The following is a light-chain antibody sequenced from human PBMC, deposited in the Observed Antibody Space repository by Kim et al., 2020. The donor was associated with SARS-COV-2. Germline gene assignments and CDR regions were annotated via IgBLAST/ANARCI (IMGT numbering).Light chain of an antibody. CDR1: RASIASNY. CDR2: EDN. Sequence: GKTVTISCPPSRASIASNYVQGNQQPPGSPPATVIYEDNQRPSGVPDRFSGSIDSSSNSASLTISGLKTEDEADYYCQSCDSSTVVFGGGTQLTVL. J-gene: IGLJ2*01. CDR3: QSCDSSTVV. V-gene: IGLV6-57*01.